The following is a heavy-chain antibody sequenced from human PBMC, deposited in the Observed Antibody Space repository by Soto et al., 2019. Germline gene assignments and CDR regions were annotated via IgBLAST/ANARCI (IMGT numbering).Heavy chain of an antibody. J-gene: IGHJ4*02. Sequence: EVQLLESGGGLLQPGGSLRLSCAASGFTFSSYAMNWVRQAPGKGLEWVSTISDSGGSTYYADSVKGRFTISRDNSKNTLYLQMNSLRAEDTAVYYCAKRSNTPAAMKSPFDYWGQGPLLTVSS. V-gene: IGHV3-23*01. CDR1: GFTFSSYA. CDR3: AKRSNTPAAMKSPFDY. CDR2: ISDSGGST. D-gene: IGHD2-2*01.